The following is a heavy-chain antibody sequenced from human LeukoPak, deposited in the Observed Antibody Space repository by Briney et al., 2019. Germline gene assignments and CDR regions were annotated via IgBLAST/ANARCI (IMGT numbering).Heavy chain of an antibody. CDR3: ARGPVAGIFSY. CDR2: INHSGST. J-gene: IGHJ4*02. D-gene: IGHD6-19*01. V-gene: IGHV4-34*01. CDR1: GGSFSGYY. Sequence: SETLSLTCAVYGGSFSGYYWSWIRQPPGKGLEWIGEINHSGSTNYNPSLKSRVTMSVDTSKNQFSLKLSSVTAADTAVYYCARGPVAGIFSYWGQGTLVTVSS.